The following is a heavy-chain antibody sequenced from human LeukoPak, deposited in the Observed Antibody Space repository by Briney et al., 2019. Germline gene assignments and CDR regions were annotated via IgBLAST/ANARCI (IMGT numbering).Heavy chain of an antibody. D-gene: IGHD3-22*01. V-gene: IGHV3-30*03. CDR1: GFTFSSYG. CDR3: ARGAIDYYDSSGYYGPFDY. Sequence: GGSLRLSCAASGFTFSSYGMHWVRQAPGKGLEWVAVISYDGSNKYYADSVKGRFTISRDNAKNSLYLQMNSLRAEDTALYHCARGAIDYYDSSGYYGPFDYWGQGTLVTVSS. J-gene: IGHJ4*02. CDR2: ISYDGSNK.